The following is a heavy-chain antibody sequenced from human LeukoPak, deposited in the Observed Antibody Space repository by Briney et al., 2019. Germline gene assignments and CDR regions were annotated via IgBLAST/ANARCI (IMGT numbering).Heavy chain of an antibody. CDR1: GFTFSSYT. CDR3: AKDGGLWVSAHWGDS. J-gene: IGHJ4*02. CDR2: ITTSDGNT. D-gene: IGHD7-27*01. V-gene: IGHV3-23*01. Sequence: GGSLRLSCAASGFTFSSYTMSWVRQAPGKGLEWFSTITTSDGNTYYADSVKGRFTVSRDNSKNTLFLQMNSLRAEDTAVYYCAKDGGLWVSAHWGDSWGRGTLVTVSS.